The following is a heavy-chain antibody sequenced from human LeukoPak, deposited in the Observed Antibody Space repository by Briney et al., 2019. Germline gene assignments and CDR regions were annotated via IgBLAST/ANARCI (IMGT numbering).Heavy chain of an antibody. D-gene: IGHD3-16*02. J-gene: IGHJ4*02. CDR1: GFTFSSYA. Sequence: PGGSLRLSCAASGFTFSSYAMSWVRQAPGKGLEWVSAISGSGGSTYYADSVKGRFTISRDNSKNTLYLKMNSLRAEDTAVYYCAKDFDYVWASYRYDYFDYWGQGTLVTVSS. V-gene: IGHV3-23*01. CDR2: ISGSGGST. CDR3: AKDFDYVWASYRYDYFDY.